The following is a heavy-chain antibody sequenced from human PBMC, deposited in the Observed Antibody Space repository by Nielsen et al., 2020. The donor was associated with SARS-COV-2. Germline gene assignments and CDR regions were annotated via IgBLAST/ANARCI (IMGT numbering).Heavy chain of an antibody. CDR2: ISGSGGST. V-gene: IGHV3-23*01. Sequence: GESLKISCAASGFTFSSYAMSWVRQAPGKGLEWVSAISGSGGSTYYADSVKGRFTISRDNSKNTLYLQMNSLRAEDTAVYYCAKDGIFGLSDYYYGMDVWGQGTTVTVSS. D-gene: IGHD3-10*02. J-gene: IGHJ6*02. CDR3: AKDGIFGLSDYYYGMDV. CDR1: GFTFSSYA.